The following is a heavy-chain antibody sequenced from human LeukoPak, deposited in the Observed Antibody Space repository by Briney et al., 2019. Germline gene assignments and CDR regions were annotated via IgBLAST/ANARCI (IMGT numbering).Heavy chain of an antibody. CDR2: VNHSGYT. J-gene: IGHJ4*02. D-gene: IGHD4-17*01. Sequence: SSETLSLTCAVSGTSFSSYYWSWIRQPPGKGLEWIGEVNHSGYTNDNPSLKSRVTISVDTSKNQFSLRLRSATAADTGVYFCARMTTGHDFWGQGTLVTVSS. CDR1: GTSFSSYY. V-gene: IGHV4-34*01. CDR3: ARMTTGHDF.